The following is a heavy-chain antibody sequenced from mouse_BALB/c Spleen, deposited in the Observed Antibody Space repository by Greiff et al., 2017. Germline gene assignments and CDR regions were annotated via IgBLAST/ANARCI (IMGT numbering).Heavy chain of an antibody. Sequence: DVQLQESGPGLVKPSQSLSLTCSVTGYSITSGYYWNWIRQFPGNKLEWMGYISYDGSNNYNPSLKNRISITRDTSKNQFFLKLNSVTTEDTATYYCARGDDGYWGYYAMDYWGQGTSVTVSS. D-gene: IGHD2-3*01. V-gene: IGHV3-6*02. CDR1: GYSITSGYY. CDR2: ISYDGSN. J-gene: IGHJ4*01. CDR3: ARGDDGYWGYYAMDY.